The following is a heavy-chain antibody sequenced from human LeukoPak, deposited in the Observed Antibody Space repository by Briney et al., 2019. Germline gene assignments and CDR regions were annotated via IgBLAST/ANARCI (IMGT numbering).Heavy chain of an antibody. CDR2: MTQGGGNE. D-gene: IGHD2-2*01. CDR1: GFTFSSYG. J-gene: IGHJ4*02. CDR3: ARDIRQRRGHQLNAFDY. V-gene: IGHV3-30*19. Sequence: PGRSLRLSCAASGFTFSSYGMHWVRQAPGKGLEWVTVMTQGGGNEYYADSVKGRFTVSRDNSKNMLFLQMNSLTPEDTAVYYCARDIRQRRGHQLNAFDYWGQGTLVTVSS.